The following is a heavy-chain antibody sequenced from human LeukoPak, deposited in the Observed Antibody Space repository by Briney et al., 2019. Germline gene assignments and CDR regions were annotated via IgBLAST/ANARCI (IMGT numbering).Heavy chain of an antibody. CDR1: GGSISSSSYY. Sequence: SSETLSLTCTVSGGSISSSSYYWSWIRQPPGKGLEWIGEINHSGSTNYNPSLKSRVTISVDTSKNQFSLKLSSVTAADTAVYYCAREEYYYGSGRWFDPWGQGTLVTVSS. J-gene: IGHJ5*02. V-gene: IGHV4-39*07. CDR3: AREEYYYGSGRWFDP. D-gene: IGHD3-10*01. CDR2: INHSGST.